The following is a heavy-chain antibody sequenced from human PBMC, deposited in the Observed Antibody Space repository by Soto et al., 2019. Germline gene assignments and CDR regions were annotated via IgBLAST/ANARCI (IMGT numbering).Heavy chain of an antibody. CDR2: IHYSGTT. CDR1: GGSISSSY. CDR3: ARHSPYYGMDV. V-gene: IGHV4-59*01. J-gene: IGHJ6*02. Sequence: SETLSLTCTVSGGSISSSYWSWIRQPPGKGLEWIAYIHYSGTTNYNPSLKSRVTISGDTSKNQVSLELTSVTAADTAVYYCARHSPYYGMDVWGQGTTVTSP.